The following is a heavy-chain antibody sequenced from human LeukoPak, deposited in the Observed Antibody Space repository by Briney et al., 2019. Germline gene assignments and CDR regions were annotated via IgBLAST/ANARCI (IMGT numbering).Heavy chain of an antibody. J-gene: IGHJ4*02. CDR3: ARDNGTDYYSSGSYYT. CDR2: IKQDGSEK. Sequence: PGGSLRLSCAASGFTFSSYWMSWVRQAPGKGLEWVANIKQDGSEKYYVDSVKGRFTISRDNAKNSLYLQMNSLRAEDTAVYYCARDNGTDYYSSGSYYTWGQGTLVTVSS. D-gene: IGHD3-10*01. V-gene: IGHV3-7*03. CDR1: GFTFSSYW.